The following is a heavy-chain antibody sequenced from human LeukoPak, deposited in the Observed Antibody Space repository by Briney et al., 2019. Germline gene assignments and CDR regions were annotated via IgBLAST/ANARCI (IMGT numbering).Heavy chain of an antibody. Sequence: ASVKVSCKDSGHTLIELPIHGVRQAPGKGVAWMGGFDPEDGDTIYAQRFQGRVTMTEDTSIETAYMEMSSLRLDDTAVYYCTTAFYIDGDPGYWGQGTLVTVSS. J-gene: IGHJ4*02. CDR1: GHTLIELP. V-gene: IGHV1-24*01. CDR3: TTAFYIDGDPGY. CDR2: FDPEDGDT. D-gene: IGHD4-17*01.